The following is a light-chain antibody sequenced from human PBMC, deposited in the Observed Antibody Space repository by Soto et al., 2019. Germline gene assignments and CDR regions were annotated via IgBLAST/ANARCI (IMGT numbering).Light chain of an antibody. CDR1: QNISTY. V-gene: IGKV3-11*01. Sequence: EIVLTQSPATLSLSPGEGASLSCRASQNISTYLAWYQQRPGQVPRLLIYGVSKRAPAIPPRFSGSGSGTDFPLSVIGLETEDFATYYCQQRTNAPPWTFGQGTRV. J-gene: IGKJ1*01. CDR2: GVS. CDR3: QQRTNAPPWT.